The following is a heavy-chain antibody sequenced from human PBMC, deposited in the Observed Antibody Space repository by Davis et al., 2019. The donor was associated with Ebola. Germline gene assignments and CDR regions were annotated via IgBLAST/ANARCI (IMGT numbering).Heavy chain of an antibody. V-gene: IGHV1-8*01. CDR1: GYTFNSYD. CDR2: MNPNSGNT. Sequence: AASVKVSCKASGYTFNSYDINWVRQATGQGLEWMGWMNPNSGNTGYAQKFQGRITMSRNTSIGTAYMELSSLRSEDTAVYYCARGDNNYLYGYYYDGMDVWGQGTTVTVSS. D-gene: IGHD4-11*01. J-gene: IGHJ6*02. CDR3: ARGDNNYLYGYYYDGMDV.